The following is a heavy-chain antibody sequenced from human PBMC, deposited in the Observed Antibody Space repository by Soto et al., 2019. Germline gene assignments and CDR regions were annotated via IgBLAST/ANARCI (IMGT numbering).Heavy chain of an antibody. D-gene: IGHD6-13*01. CDR1: GGSFSGYY. Sequence: NPSETLSLTCAVYGGSFSGYYWSWIRQPPGKGLEWIGEINHSGSTNYNPSLKSRVTISVDTSKNQFSLKLSSVTAADTAVYYCARGAKRAAAYSYWGQGTLVTVSS. J-gene: IGHJ4*02. V-gene: IGHV4-34*01. CDR2: INHSGST. CDR3: ARGAKRAAAYSY.